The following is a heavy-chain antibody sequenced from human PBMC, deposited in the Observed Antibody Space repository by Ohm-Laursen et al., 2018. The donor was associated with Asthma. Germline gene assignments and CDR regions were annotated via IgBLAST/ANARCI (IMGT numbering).Heavy chain of an antibody. CDR1: GYTFTSYS. Sequence: ASVKVSCKASGYTFTSYSMHWVRQAPGQGLEWMGIINPSGGSTSYAQKFQGRVTMARDTSTSTVYMELSSLRSEDTAVYYCARDLPTYGSGSHYYYYGMDVWGQGTTVTVSS. J-gene: IGHJ6*02. V-gene: IGHV1-46*01. D-gene: IGHD3-10*01. CDR2: INPSGGST. CDR3: ARDLPTYGSGSHYYYYGMDV.